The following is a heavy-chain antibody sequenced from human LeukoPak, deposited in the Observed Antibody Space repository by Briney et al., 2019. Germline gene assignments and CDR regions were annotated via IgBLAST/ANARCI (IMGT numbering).Heavy chain of an antibody. D-gene: IGHD3-16*02. CDR1: GYTFTSYG. CDR2: ISAYNGNT. CDR3: ARGPQKAYDIVSGSYRYHFDY. V-gene: IGHV1-18*01. Sequence: GASVKVSCKASGYTFTSYGISWVRQAPGQGLEWMGWISAYNGNTNYAQKLQGRVTMTTDTSTSTAYMELSSLRSEDTAVYYCARGPQKAYDIVSGSYRYHFDYWGQGTLVTVSS. J-gene: IGHJ4*02.